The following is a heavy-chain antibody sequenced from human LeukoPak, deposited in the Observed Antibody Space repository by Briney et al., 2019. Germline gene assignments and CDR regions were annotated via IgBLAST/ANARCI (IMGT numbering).Heavy chain of an antibody. V-gene: IGHV3-9*01. CDR2: ISWNSGSI. Sequence: GGSLRLSCAASGFTFDDYVMHWVRQAPGKGLEWVSGISWNSGSIGYADSVKGRFTISRDNAKNSLYLQMNSLRAEDTALYYCAKDIRPRGESETMIVVAYDYWGQGTLVTVSS. D-gene: IGHD3-22*01. CDR3: AKDIRPRGESETMIVVAYDY. CDR1: GFTFDDYV. J-gene: IGHJ4*02.